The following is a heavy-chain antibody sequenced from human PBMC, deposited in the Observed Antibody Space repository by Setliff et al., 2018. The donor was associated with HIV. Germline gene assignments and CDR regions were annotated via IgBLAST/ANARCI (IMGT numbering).Heavy chain of an antibody. Sequence: GGSLRLSCAASGFTFDDYAMHWVRQAPGKGLEWVSGISWNSGSIGYADSVKGRFTISRDNSRDTLYLQMDSLRAEDTAVYYCAKNPSLSYSSGWYYFDYWGQGTLVTVSS. D-gene: IGHD6-19*01. J-gene: IGHJ4*02. CDR2: ISWNSGSI. CDR3: AKNPSLSYSSGWYYFDY. CDR1: GFTFDDYA. V-gene: IGHV3-9*01.